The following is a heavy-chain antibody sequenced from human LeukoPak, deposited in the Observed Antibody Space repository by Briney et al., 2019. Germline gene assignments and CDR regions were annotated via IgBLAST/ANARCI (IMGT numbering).Heavy chain of an antibody. D-gene: IGHD3-22*01. CDR3: AKDGSYYYDTSGPPFDI. J-gene: IGHJ3*02. CDR2: ISDSGGNT. Sequence: GGSLRLSCAASGFTFSSYAMSWVRQAPGKGLEWVSAISDSGGNTYYADSVKGRFTISRDNSKNTLYLQMNSLRAEDTAVYYCAKDGSYYYDTSGPPFDIWGQGTMVTVSS. CDR1: GFTFSSYA. V-gene: IGHV3-23*01.